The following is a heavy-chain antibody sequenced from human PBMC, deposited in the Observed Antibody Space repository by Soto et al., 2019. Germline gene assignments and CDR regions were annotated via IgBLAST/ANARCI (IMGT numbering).Heavy chain of an antibody. CDR3: ARQWVAATRHTGPDD. CDR2: IYYSGST. J-gene: IGHJ4*02. Sequence: TCTVTGDSISSRSYYWGWIRQPPGKGLERIGSIYYSGSTYNNPSLRSRVSMSIDTSRDQFPLQLKSVTAADTALYFCARQWVAATRHTGPDDWGQGTQVTVS. D-gene: IGHD2-15*01. V-gene: IGHV4-39*01. CDR1: GDSISSRSYY.